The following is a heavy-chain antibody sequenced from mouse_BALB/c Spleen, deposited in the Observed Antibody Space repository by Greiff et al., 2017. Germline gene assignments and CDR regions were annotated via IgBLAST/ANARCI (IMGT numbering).Heavy chain of an antibody. J-gene: IGHJ4*01. Sequence: QVQLQQSGPELVRPGVSVKISCKGSSYTFTDYAMHWVKQSHAKSLEWIGVISTYYGNTNYNQKFKGKATMTVDKSSSTAYMELARLTSEDSAVYYCAREDYGSANAMDYWGQGTSVTVSS. CDR1: SYTFTDYA. CDR2: ISTYYGNT. V-gene: IGHV1-67*01. D-gene: IGHD1-1*01. CDR3: AREDYGSANAMDY.